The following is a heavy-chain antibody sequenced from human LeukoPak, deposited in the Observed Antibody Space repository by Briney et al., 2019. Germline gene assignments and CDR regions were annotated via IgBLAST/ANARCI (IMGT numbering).Heavy chain of an antibody. D-gene: IGHD6-6*01. Sequence: GGSLRLSCAASGFTFSSYWMHWVRQAPGKGLVWVSRINSDGSSISYADSVKGRFTISRDNAKNTMYLQMNSLRAEDTAVYYCASGLSSIAARNAFDIWGQGTMVTVSS. V-gene: IGHV3-74*01. CDR2: INSDGSSI. CDR1: GFTFSSYW. J-gene: IGHJ3*02. CDR3: ASGLSSIAARNAFDI.